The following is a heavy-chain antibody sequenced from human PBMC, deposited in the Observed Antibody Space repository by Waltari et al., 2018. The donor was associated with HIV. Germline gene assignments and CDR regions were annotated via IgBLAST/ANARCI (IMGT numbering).Heavy chain of an antibody. CDR3: ARAVVGGYDLGNNWFDP. J-gene: IGHJ5*02. V-gene: IGHV4-61*02. Sequence: QVQLQESGPGLVKPSQTLSLTCTVSGGPISSGSYHRSWIRQPAGKGLEWIGRLYTRGSTDYNPSLKSRATISGDTSKNQFSLKLSSVTAADTAVYYCARAVVGGYDLGNNWFDPWGQGTLVTVSS. CDR1: GGPISSGSYH. D-gene: IGHD5-12*01. CDR2: LYTRGST.